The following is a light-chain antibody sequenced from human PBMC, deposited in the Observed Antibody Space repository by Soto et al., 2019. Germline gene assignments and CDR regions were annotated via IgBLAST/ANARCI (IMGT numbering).Light chain of an antibody. Sequence: QSALTQPASVSGSPGQSITISCTGTSSDGADYKDVSWYQQHPGKAPKLMIYEVTYRPSGVSNRFSGSKPGTTASLTISGLQAEDEAEYYCSSYTTSSTVFGTGTKVTVL. CDR1: SSDGADYKD. CDR2: EVT. V-gene: IGLV2-14*01. J-gene: IGLJ1*01. CDR3: SSYTTSSTV.